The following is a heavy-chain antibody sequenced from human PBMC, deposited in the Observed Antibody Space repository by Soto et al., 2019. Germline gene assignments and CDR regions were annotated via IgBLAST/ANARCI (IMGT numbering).Heavy chain of an antibody. CDR1: GGSLSSGGDY. Sequence: SETLSLTCTLSGGSLSSGGDYWSWIRQHTVTGLEWIGYIDYSGSTYYNPPLKSRVTISVDTSKNQFSLKLSSVTAADTAVYYCARNYDSSGYPSFYFDYWGQGTLVTVSS. CDR2: IDYSGST. V-gene: IGHV4-31*02. D-gene: IGHD3-22*01. J-gene: IGHJ4*02. CDR3: ARNYDSSGYPSFYFDY.